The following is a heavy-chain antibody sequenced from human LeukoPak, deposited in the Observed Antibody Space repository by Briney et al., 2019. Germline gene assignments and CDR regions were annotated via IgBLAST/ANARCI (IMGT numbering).Heavy chain of an antibody. J-gene: IGHJ4*02. D-gene: IGHD2-2*01. CDR1: GFTFSSYA. Sequence: GGSLRLSCAASGFTFSSYAMHWVRQAPGKGLEWVAVISYDGSNKYYADSVKGRFTISRDNSKNTLYLQMNSLRAEDTAVYYCARVPIETSRPYYSDYWGQGTLVTVSS. CDR3: ARVPIETSRPYYSDY. V-gene: IGHV3-30-3*01. CDR2: ISYDGSNK.